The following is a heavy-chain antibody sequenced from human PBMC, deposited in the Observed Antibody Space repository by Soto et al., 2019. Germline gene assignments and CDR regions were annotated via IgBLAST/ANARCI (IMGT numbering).Heavy chain of an antibody. D-gene: IGHD2-21*02. J-gene: IGHJ4*02. CDR1: GGSISSSSYY. CDR2: IYYSGST. CDR3: ARLEGLTTISYYFDF. V-gene: IGHV4-39*01. Sequence: SETLSLTCTVSGGSISSSSYYWGWIRQPPGKGLEWIGSIYYSGSTYYNPSLKTRVTISVDTSKNQFSLKLNSVTAADSAVYFCARLEGLTTISYYFDFWGPGALVTVSS.